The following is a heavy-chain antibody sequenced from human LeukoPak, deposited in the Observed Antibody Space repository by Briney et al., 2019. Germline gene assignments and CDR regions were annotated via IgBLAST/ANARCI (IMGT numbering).Heavy chain of an antibody. J-gene: IGHJ4*02. V-gene: IGHV1-2*02. Sequence: ASVKVSCKASGGTFSSYAISWVRQAPGQGLEWMGWINPNSGGTNYAQKFQGRVTMTRDTSISTAYMELSRLRSDDTAVYYCARAKTYYYGSGSYPARYYFDYWGQGTLVTVSS. CDR2: INPNSGGT. CDR3: ARAKTYYYGSGSYPARYYFDY. CDR1: GGTFSSYA. D-gene: IGHD3-10*01.